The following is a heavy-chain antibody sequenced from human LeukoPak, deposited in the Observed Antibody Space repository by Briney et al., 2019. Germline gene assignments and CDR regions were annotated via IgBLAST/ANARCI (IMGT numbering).Heavy chain of an antibody. V-gene: IGHV3-30-3*01. CDR2: ISYDGSNK. CDR1: EFTFSSYA. D-gene: IGHD6-13*01. J-gene: IGHJ4*02. CDR3: ARDPLSSSQRGYFDY. Sequence: GGSLRLSCAASEFTFSSYAMHWVRQAPGKGLEWVAVISYDGSNKYYADSVKGRFTISRDNSKNTLYMQMNSLRAEDTAVYFCARDPLSSSQRGYFDYWGQGTLVTVSS.